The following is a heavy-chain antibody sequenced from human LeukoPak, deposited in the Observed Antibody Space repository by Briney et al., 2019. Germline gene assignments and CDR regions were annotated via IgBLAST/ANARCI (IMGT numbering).Heavy chain of an antibody. CDR1: GFTFRDYY. CDR3: ASSPSQLLPRIDY. D-gene: IGHD2-2*01. Sequence: PGGSLRLSCAASGFTFRDYYMSWIRQAPGKGLEWVSYISSSGSTIYYADSVKGRFTISRDNAKNSLYLQINSLRVEDTAMYYCASSPSQLLPRIDYWGQGTLVTVSS. CDR2: ISSSGSTI. J-gene: IGHJ4*02. V-gene: IGHV3-11*01.